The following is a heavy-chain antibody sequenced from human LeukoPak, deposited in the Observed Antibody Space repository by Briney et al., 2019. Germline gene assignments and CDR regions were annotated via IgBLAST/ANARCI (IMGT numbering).Heavy chain of an antibody. CDR1: GFTFSSYA. CDR3: ANRARTNYYYYYMDV. D-gene: IGHD6-6*01. V-gene: IGHV3-23*01. CDR2: ISGSGGST. Sequence: PGGSLRLSCAASGFTFSSYAMSWVRQAPGKGLEWVSAISGSGGSTYYADSVKGRFTISRANSKNTLYLQMNSLRAEDTAVYYCANRARTNYYYYYMDVWGKGTTVTVSS. J-gene: IGHJ6*03.